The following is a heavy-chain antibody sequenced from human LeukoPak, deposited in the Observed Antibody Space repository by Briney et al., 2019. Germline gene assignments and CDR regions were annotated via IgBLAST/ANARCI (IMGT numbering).Heavy chain of an antibody. V-gene: IGHV3-48*02. Sequence: PGGSLRLSCAVSGFTFSTYSMNWVRQAPGKGLEWVSYISSSSSTIYYADSVKGRFTISGDNAKNSLYLQMNSLRDEDTAVYYCAKDSDYYHSSGYYYAYFQHWGQGTLVTVSS. CDR2: ISSSSSTI. CDR3: AKDSDYYHSSGYYYAYFQH. D-gene: IGHD3-22*01. CDR1: GFTFSTYS. J-gene: IGHJ1*01.